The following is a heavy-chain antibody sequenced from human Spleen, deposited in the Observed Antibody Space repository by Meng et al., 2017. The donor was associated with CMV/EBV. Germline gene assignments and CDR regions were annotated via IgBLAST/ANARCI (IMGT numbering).Heavy chain of an antibody. J-gene: IGHJ6*02. V-gene: IGHV1-18*01. D-gene: IGHD6-13*01. Sequence: ASVKVSCKASSYTFTSYGISWVRQAPGQGLEWMGWISAYNGNTNYAQKLQGRVTMTTDTSTSTAYMELRSLRSDDTAVYYCARGVGLAAAGEDYYGMDVWGQGTTVTVSS. CDR3: ARGVGLAAAGEDYYGMDV. CDR1: SYTFTSYG. CDR2: ISAYNGNT.